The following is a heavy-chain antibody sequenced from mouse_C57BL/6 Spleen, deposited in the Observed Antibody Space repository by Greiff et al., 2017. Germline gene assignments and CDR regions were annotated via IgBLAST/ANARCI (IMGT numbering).Heavy chain of an antibody. J-gene: IGHJ4*01. CDR3: ARCLGYAGAMGY. CDR1: GYTFTSYD. Sequence: QVQLQQSGPELVKPGASVKLSCKASGYTFTSYDINWVKQRPGQGLEWIGWIYPSDGSTKYNEKFKGKATLTVDTSSSTAYLELLSLPSDDSAVYFCARCLGYAGAMGYWGHGASVTVSS. D-gene: IGHD2-2*01. CDR2: IYPSDGST. V-gene: IGHV1-85*01.